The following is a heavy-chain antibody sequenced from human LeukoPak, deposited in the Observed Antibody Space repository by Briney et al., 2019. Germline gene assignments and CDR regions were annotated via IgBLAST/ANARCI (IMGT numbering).Heavy chain of an antibody. CDR2: INSDGSKI. J-gene: IGHJ4*02. CDR3: AVELLWFGELTR. Sequence: GGSLRPSCAASGFTFSSYWMHWVRQAPGKGLVWVSRINSDGSKIGYADSVKGRFTISRDNAKNTLILQMNSLRAEDTAVYYCAVELLWFGELTRWGQGTLVTVSS. V-gene: IGHV3-74*01. D-gene: IGHD3-10*01. CDR1: GFTFSSYW.